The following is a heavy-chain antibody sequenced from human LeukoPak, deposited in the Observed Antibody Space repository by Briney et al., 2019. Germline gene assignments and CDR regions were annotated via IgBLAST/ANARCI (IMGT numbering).Heavy chain of an antibody. Sequence: GGSLRLSCAGSGFTFSSYGMHWVRQAPGKGLEWVAFVRYDSSNKYYADSVKGRFTVSRDNSKNMLYLQMNSLRAEDTAVYYCAGRGDSSSWYEVRHAFDIWGQGTMVTVSS. CDR3: AGRGDSSSWYEVRHAFDI. CDR1: GFTFSSYG. D-gene: IGHD6-13*01. J-gene: IGHJ3*02. V-gene: IGHV3-30*02. CDR2: VRYDSSNK.